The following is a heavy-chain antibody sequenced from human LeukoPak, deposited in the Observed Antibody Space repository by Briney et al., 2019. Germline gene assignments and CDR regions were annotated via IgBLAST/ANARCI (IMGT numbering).Heavy chain of an antibody. D-gene: IGHD6-19*01. CDR2: ISYDGSNK. CDR3: ARDNHSSGRYRAYYYYMDV. J-gene: IGHJ6*03. V-gene: IGHV3-30*04. CDR1: EFTFSSYA. Sequence: GGSLRLSCAASEFTFSSYAMHWVRQAPGKGLEWVAVISYDGSNKYYADSVKGRFTISRDNSKNTLYLQMNSLRAEDTAVYYCARDNHSSGRYRAYYYYMDVWGKGTTVTVSS.